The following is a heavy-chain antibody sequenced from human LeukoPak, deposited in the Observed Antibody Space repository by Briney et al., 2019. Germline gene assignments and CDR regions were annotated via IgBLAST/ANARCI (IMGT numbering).Heavy chain of an antibody. CDR1: GYTFTSYY. CDR2: INPSGGST. Sequence: ASVKVSCKASGYTFTSYYMHWVRQAPGQGLEWMGIINPSGGSTSYAQKFQGRVTMTRDMSTSTVYMELSGLRSEDTAVYYCARVGELSTDAFDIWGQGTMVTVSS. J-gene: IGHJ3*02. V-gene: IGHV1-46*01. CDR3: ARVGELSTDAFDI. D-gene: IGHD3-10*01.